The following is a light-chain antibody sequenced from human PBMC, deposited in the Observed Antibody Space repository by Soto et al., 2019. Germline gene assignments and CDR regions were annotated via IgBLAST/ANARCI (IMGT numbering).Light chain of an antibody. CDR2: DAS. Sequence: EIVLTQSPATLSLSPGERATLSCRASQSVSSYLAWYQQKPGQAPRLLIYDASNRATGIPARFSGSGSGTDFTLTIRSLQSEDFAVYYCQQYNNWPPITFGQGTRREIK. V-gene: IGKV3-11*01. CDR1: QSVSSY. CDR3: QQYNNWPPIT. J-gene: IGKJ5*01.